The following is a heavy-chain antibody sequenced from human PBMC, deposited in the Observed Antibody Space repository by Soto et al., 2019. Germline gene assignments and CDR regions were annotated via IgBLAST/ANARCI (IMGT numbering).Heavy chain of an antibody. CDR3: AHKWGVAVWNAFDI. V-gene: IGHV2-5*02. Sequence: QITLKESGPTLVKPTQTLTLTCTFSGFSLSTSGVSVGWIRQPPGKALEWLALIHWDDDKRYSPSLKSRLTITKDTSKTQVVLTMTNMDPVDTATYYCAHKWGVAVWNAFDIWGLGTMVTVSS. J-gene: IGHJ3*02. CDR1: GFSLSTSGVS. D-gene: IGHD2-15*01. CDR2: IHWDDDK.